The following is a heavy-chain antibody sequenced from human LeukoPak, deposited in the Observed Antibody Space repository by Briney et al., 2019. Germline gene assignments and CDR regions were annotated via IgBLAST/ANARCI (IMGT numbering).Heavy chain of an antibody. CDR1: GFTFSSYW. Sequence: GGSLRLSCAASGFTFSSYWMSWVRQAPGKGLEWVANIKQDGSEKYYVDSVKGRFTISRDNAKNSLYLQMNSLRAEDTAVYYCARGQAVVVPAATDYWGQGTLVTVSS. V-gene: IGHV3-7*01. D-gene: IGHD2-2*01. CDR3: ARGQAVVVPAATDY. CDR2: IKQDGSEK. J-gene: IGHJ4*02.